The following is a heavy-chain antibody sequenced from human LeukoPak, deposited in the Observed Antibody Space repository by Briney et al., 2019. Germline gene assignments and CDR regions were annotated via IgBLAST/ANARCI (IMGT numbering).Heavy chain of an antibody. J-gene: IGHJ5*02. CDR1: GGSISSSSYY. Sequence: KPSXTLSLTCTVSGGSISSSSYYWGWIRQPPGKGLEWIGSIYYSGSTNYNPSLKSRVTISVDTSKNQFSLKLSSVTAADTAVYYCARGAMSGYCSGGSCYSDSWYFRGWFDPWGQGTLVTVSS. V-gene: IGHV4-39*07. CDR3: ARGAMSGYCSGGSCYSDSWYFRGWFDP. D-gene: IGHD2-15*01. CDR2: IYYSGST.